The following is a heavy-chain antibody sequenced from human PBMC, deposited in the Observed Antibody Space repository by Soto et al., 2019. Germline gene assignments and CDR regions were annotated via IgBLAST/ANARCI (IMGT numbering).Heavy chain of an antibody. V-gene: IGHV3-23*01. Sequence: PGGSLRLSCAASGFTFSSYAMSWVRQAPGKGLEWVSAISGSGGSTYYADSVKGRFTISRDNSKNTLYLQMNSLRAEDTAVYYCAKERSRSLWSGSPYYYGMDVWGQGTTVTVS. CDR3: AKERSRSLWSGSPYYYGMDV. J-gene: IGHJ6*02. D-gene: IGHD3-3*01. CDR1: GFTFSSYA. CDR2: ISGSGGST.